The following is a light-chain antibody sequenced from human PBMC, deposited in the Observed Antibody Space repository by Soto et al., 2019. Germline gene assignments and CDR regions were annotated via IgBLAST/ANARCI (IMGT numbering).Light chain of an antibody. Sequence: DDVMTQSPLSLPVTLGQPASISGRSSQSLVYNDGNTYLDWCQQRPGQSPRRLIYEVSKWDSGGPVTFSGSESGHEVTLTISLGAAEEVGVSYCMQGTHWLATFGQGTKVEI. CDR1: QSLVYNDGNTY. V-gene: IGKV2D-30*01. CDR2: EVS. J-gene: IGKJ1*01. CDR3: MQGTHWLAT.